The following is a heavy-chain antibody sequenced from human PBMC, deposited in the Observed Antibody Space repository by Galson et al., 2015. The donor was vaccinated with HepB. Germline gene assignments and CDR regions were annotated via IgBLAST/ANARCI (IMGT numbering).Heavy chain of an antibody. Sequence: SLRLSCAASGFTFSSYGMHRVRQAPGKGLEWVAFIRYDGSNKYYADSVKGRFTISRDNSRNTLYLQMNSLRAEDTAVYYCAKDPFFDYWGQGTLVTVSS. CDR3: AKDPFFDY. J-gene: IGHJ4*02. CDR2: IRYDGSNK. CDR1: GFTFSSYG. V-gene: IGHV3-30*02.